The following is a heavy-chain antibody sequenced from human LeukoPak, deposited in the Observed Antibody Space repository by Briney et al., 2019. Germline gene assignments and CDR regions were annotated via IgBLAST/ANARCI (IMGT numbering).Heavy chain of an antibody. CDR3: ARGLKSPNNYYYDSRASYYYYYMDV. CDR2: INYSGST. Sequence: SETLSLTCAVYGGSFSSYYWSWIRQPPGKGLEWIGEINYSGSTNYNPSLKSRVTISVDTSKNQFSPKLSSLTAADTAVYYCARGLKSPNNYYYDSRASYYYYYMDVWGKGTTVTVSS. CDR1: GGSFSSYY. J-gene: IGHJ6*03. V-gene: IGHV4-34*01. D-gene: IGHD3-22*01.